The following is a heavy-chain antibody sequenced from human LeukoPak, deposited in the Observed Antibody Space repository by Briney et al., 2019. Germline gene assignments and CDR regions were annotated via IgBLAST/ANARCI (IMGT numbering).Heavy chain of an antibody. V-gene: IGHV3-30*02. D-gene: IGHD3-9*01. Sequence: GGSLRLSCAASGFTFSSYGMHWVRQAPDKGLEWVAFIWYDGSNKGYADSVKGRFTISRDNSKNTLYLQMNSLRAEDTAVYYCAKGPSPRYFDWLSPDVWGQGTLVTVSS. J-gene: IGHJ4*02. CDR1: GFTFSSYG. CDR2: IWYDGSNK. CDR3: AKGPSPRYFDWLSPDV.